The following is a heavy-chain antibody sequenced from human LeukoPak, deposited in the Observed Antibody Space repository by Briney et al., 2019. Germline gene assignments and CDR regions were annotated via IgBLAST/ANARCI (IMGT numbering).Heavy chain of an antibody. V-gene: IGHV3-33*01. CDR3: ARDLEYGSSWKYYFDY. Sequence: GRSLRLSCAASGFTFSSYGMHWVRQAPGKGLEWVAVIWYDGSNKYYADSVKGRFTISRDNSKNTLYLQMNSLRAEDTAVYYCARDLEYGSSWKYYFDYWGQGTLVTVYS. CDR1: GFTFSSYG. J-gene: IGHJ4*02. CDR2: IWYDGSNK. D-gene: IGHD6-13*01.